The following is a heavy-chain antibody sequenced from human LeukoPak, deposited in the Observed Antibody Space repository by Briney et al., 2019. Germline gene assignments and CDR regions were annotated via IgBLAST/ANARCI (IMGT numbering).Heavy chain of an antibody. CDR2: INAGNGNT. D-gene: IGHD2/OR15-2a*01. Sequence: ASVKVSCKTSGYTFTSYAIHWVRQAPGQRLEWMGWINAGNGNTKYSQEWQGRVTITRDTSASTVYMELSRLRSDDTAVYYCASGNRNTVIGHDYWGQGTLVTVSS. J-gene: IGHJ4*02. V-gene: IGHV1-3*01. CDR3: ASGNRNTVIGHDY. CDR1: GYTFTSYA.